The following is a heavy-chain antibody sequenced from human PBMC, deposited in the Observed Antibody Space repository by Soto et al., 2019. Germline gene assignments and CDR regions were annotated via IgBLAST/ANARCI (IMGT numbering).Heavy chain of an antibody. V-gene: IGHV3-48*01. J-gene: IGHJ5*02. Sequence: VGSLRLSWAGAGFNFSDHAMTRVLQAPGKGLGWLSYIDFDSSPIRYADSVMGRFTVSRDNAKDSLYLQMNSLRPEDTAIYYCARGLGSSWFFLWGPGTLVTVSS. CDR1: GFNFSDHA. D-gene: IGHD6-13*01. CDR3: ARGLGSSWFFL. CDR2: IDFDSSPI.